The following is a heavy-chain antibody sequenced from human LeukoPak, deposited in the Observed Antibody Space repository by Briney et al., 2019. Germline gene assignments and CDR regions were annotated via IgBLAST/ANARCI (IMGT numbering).Heavy chain of an antibody. CDR2: IKRDGSEK. D-gene: IGHD3-10*01. V-gene: IGHV3-7*01. CDR3: AREDSGSYYNYYYFYMDV. CDR1: GFTFSSYW. Sequence: GGSLRLSCAASGFTFSSYWMTWVRQAPGKGLEWVANIKRDGSEKHYVDSVKGRFTISRDNAKNSLYLQMNSLRAEDTAVYYCAREDSGSYYNYYYFYMDVWGKGTTVTISS. J-gene: IGHJ6*03.